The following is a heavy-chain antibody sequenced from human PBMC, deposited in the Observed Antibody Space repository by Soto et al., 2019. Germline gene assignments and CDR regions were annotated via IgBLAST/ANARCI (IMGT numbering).Heavy chain of an antibody. V-gene: IGHV4-39*01. CDR2: IYYSGST. J-gene: IGHJ5*02. D-gene: IGHD3-16*01. CDR1: GGSISSSSYY. Sequence: SETLSLTYTVFGGSISSSSYYWGWIRQPPGKGLEWIGSIYYSGSTYYNPSLKSRVTISVDTSKNQFSLKLSSVTAADTAVYYCARLRRFWFDPWGQGTLVTVSS. CDR3: ARLRRFWFDP.